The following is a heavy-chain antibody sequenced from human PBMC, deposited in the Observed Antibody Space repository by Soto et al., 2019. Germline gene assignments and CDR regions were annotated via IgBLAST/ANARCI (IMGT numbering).Heavy chain of an antibody. Sequence: GGSLRLSCAASGFTFSSYAMHWVRQAPGKGLEYVSAISSNGGSTYYANSVKGRFTISRDNSKNTLYLQMNSLRAEDTAVYYCANLRSIIVVVPAAIGLDAFDIWXQGTMVTVSS. CDR2: ISSNGGST. CDR3: ANLRSIIVVVPAAIGLDAFDI. D-gene: IGHD2-2*02. CDR1: GFTFSSYA. J-gene: IGHJ3*02. V-gene: IGHV3-64*01.